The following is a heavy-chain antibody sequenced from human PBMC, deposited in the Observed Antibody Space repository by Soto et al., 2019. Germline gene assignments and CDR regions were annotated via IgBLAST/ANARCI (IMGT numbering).Heavy chain of an antibody. J-gene: IGHJ6*02. CDR3: ARVEAVAGLYNTTGLDV. CDR1: GGTFSNYA. Sequence: QVQLVQSGAEVKKPGSSVKVSCKVSGGTFSNYAIDWVRLAPGHGLEWMGGIVPIFGTTYYTQKFQGRATIIADDSTTTATLEMRGLRSESRPIYYGARVEAVAGLYNTTGLDVWGQGTPVTVSS. CDR2: IVPIFGTT. V-gene: IGHV1-69*12. D-gene: IGHD6-19*01.